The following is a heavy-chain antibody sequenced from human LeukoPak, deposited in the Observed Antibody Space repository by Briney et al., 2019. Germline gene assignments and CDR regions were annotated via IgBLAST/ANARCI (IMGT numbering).Heavy chain of an antibody. CDR2: TYYRSNSYN. CDR3: ANSKPMWNDAFDI. J-gene: IGHJ3*02. D-gene: IGHD1-1*01. V-gene: IGHV6-1*01. Sequence: SQTLSLTCALSGDTFSSNSALWNWIRPSPSRGLEWLVRTYYRSNSYNDSAASVISRITINADTSTNQFSLRLISQTPARTAVYYCANSKPMWNDAFDIWGQGTMVTVSS. CDR1: GDTFSSNSAL.